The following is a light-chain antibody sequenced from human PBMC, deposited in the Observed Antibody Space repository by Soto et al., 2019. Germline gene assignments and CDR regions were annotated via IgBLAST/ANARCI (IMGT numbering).Light chain of an antibody. CDR2: KAS. V-gene: IGKV1-5*03. CDR1: QSIGFW. Sequence: DIQLTQSPSTLSASVGDRVTLTCRASQSIGFWLAWYQQKAGKAPKLLIYKASSLESGVPARFSASGYGTEFTLTISILQPDDFATYYCQQSNSHSFGPGTKVEIK. J-gene: IGKJ1*01. CDR3: QQSNSHS.